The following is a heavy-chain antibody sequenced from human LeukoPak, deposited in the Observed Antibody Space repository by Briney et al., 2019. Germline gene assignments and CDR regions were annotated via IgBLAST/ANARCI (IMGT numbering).Heavy chain of an antibody. Sequence: PSGGALRLSCAASGFTIGPYAIYWVRQGPGRGLEWVSVIKADGSGTFYADSVRGRFTTSRDNSKNSLYLQMNSLTSEDTALYYCATWAFYHNLDVWGQGTTVIVSS. CDR2: IKADGSGT. CDR1: GFTIGPYA. J-gene: IGHJ6*02. D-gene: IGHD2/OR15-2a*01. CDR3: ATWAFYHNLDV. V-gene: IGHV3-43*02.